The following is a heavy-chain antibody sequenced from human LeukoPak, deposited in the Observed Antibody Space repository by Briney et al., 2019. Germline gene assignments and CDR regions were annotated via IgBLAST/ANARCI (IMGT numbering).Heavy chain of an antibody. Sequence: SETLSLTCTVSGGSISSGGYYWSWIRQHPGKGLEWIGYIYYSGGTYYNPSLKSRVTISVDTSKNQFSLKLSSVTAADTAVYYCARVGGDWFDPWGREPWSPSPQ. CDR2: IYYSGGT. D-gene: IGHD1-26*01. CDR3: ARVGGDWFDP. V-gene: IGHV4-31*03. CDR1: GGSISSGGYY. J-gene: IGHJ5*02.